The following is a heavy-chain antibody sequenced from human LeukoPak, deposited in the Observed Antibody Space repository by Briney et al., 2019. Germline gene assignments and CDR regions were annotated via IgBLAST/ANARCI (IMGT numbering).Heavy chain of an antibody. V-gene: IGHV3-23*01. D-gene: IGHD2-15*01. Sequence: GGSLRLSCAASGFTFSSYAMSWVRQAPGKGLEWVSAISGSGGSTYYADSVKGRFTISRDNSRNTLYLQMNSLRAEDTAVYYCAKVYCSGGSCGADVVAFDIWGQGTMVTVSS. CDR1: GFTFSSYA. CDR2: ISGSGGST. J-gene: IGHJ3*02. CDR3: AKVYCSGGSCGADVVAFDI.